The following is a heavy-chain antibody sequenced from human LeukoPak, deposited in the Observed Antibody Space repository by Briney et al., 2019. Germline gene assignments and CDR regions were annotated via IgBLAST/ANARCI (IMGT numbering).Heavy chain of an antibody. Sequence: ASVKVSCKASGYTFTSYAMHWVRLAPGQRLEWMGWINAGNGNTKYSQKFQGRVTITRDTSASTAYMELSSLRSEDTAVYYCARVGAIGDLAFGYWGQGTLVTVSS. CDR3: ARVGAIGDLAFGY. V-gene: IGHV1-3*01. J-gene: IGHJ4*02. D-gene: IGHD1-26*01. CDR2: INAGNGNT. CDR1: GYTFTSYA.